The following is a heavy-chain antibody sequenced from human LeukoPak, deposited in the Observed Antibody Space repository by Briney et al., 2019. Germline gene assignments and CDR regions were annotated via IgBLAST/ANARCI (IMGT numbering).Heavy chain of an antibody. CDR1: GGSFSGYY. J-gene: IGHJ5*02. D-gene: IGHD2-2*01. Sequence: SETLSLTCAVYGGSFSGYYWSWIRQPPGKGLEWIGEINHSGSTNYNPSLKSRVTISVDTSKNQFSLKLSPVTAADTAVYYCARFFVVVPAATKWNWFDPWGQGTLVTVSS. CDR3: ARFFVVVPAATKWNWFDP. V-gene: IGHV4-34*01. CDR2: INHSGST.